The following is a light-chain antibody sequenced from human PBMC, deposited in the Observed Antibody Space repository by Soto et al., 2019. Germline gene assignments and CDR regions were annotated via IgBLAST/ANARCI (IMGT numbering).Light chain of an antibody. CDR3: QSYDATNQV. J-gene: IGLJ3*02. V-gene: IGLV6-57*01. CDR2: EDN. CDR1: SGSIASND. Sequence: NFMLTQPHSVSASPGKTVIISCTRSSGSIASNDVQWYQQRPGSSPTTVIYEDNQRPSGVPDRFSGSIDSSSNSASLTISGLETEDEADYYCQSYDATNQVFGGGTELTVL.